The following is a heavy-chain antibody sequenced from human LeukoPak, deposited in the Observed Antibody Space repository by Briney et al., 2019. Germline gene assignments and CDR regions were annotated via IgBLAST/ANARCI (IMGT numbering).Heavy chain of an antibody. CDR1: GVSISSYY. Sequence: SETLSLTCTVSGVSISSYYWSWIRQPPGKGLEWIGYIYYSGSTNYNPSLKSRVTISVGTSKNQFSLKLSSVTAADTAVYYCAREEIRSWFDPWGQGTLVTVSS. CDR2: IYYSGST. CDR3: AREEIRSWFDP. D-gene: IGHD5-24*01. J-gene: IGHJ5*02. V-gene: IGHV4-59*01.